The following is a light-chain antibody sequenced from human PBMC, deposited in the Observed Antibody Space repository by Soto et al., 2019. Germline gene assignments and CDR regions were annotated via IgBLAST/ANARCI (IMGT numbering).Light chain of an antibody. CDR3: QQYGNSPLT. CDR1: QSVSSSY. Sequence: EIVLTQSPGTLSLSPGERATLSCRASQSVSSSYLAWYQQKPGQAPRLLIYGASSRATGIPDRFSDSGSGTDFTLTISRLEPEDFAVYYCQQYGNSPLTFGGGTKVDIK. CDR2: GAS. J-gene: IGKJ4*01. V-gene: IGKV3-20*01.